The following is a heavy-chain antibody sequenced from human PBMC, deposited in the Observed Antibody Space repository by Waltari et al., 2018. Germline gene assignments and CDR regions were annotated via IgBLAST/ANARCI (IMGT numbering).Heavy chain of an antibody. D-gene: IGHD3-10*01. CDR1: GYRFTDYY. J-gene: IGHJ3*01. V-gene: IGHV1-69-2*01. Sequence: EVQLLQSGTELNKPGRTVKISCQVSGYRFTDYYIHWVQQAPGKGPQWMGLVDPEDGETIYAERFQGRVTITADTSTETAVMELSSLTSDDTAVYYCVTALGDRSSASRPFDVWGLGTLITVSS. CDR2: VDPEDGET. CDR3: VTALGDRSSASRPFDV.